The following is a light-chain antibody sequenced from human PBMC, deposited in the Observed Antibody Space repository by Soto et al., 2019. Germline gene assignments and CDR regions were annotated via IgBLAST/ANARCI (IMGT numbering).Light chain of an antibody. Sequence: DIVMTQSPLSLPVTPGEPASISCRSSQSLLNSNGYNYLDWYLQKPGQSPQLLLYLGSSRASGVPDRISGSGSGRDFTLTISRVEAEDLGFYYCMQALQAPLTFGQGTRVEIK. CDR3: MQALQAPLT. V-gene: IGKV2-28*01. CDR2: LGS. J-gene: IGKJ1*01. CDR1: QSLLNSNGYNY.